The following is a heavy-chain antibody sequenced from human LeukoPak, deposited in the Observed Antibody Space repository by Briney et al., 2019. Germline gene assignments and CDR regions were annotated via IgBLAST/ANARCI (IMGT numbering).Heavy chain of an antibody. CDR1: GYTFTSYG. V-gene: IGHV1-18*01. CDR2: ISAYNGNT. Sequence: ASVKVSCKASGYTFTSYGISWVRQAPGQGLEWMGWISAYNGNTDYAQKLQGRVTMTTDTSTSTAYMELRSLRSDDTAVYYCARDTSVQWELSPLGYWGQGTLVTVSS. CDR3: ARDTSVQWELSPLGY. J-gene: IGHJ4*02. D-gene: IGHD1-26*01.